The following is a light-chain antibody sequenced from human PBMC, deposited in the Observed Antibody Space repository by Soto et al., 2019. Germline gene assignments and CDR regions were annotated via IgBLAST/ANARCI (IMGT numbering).Light chain of an antibody. V-gene: IGKV1-12*01. J-gene: IGKJ5*01. CDR2: AAS. CDR1: QDIGGR. Sequence: IHMPPSPPYVSASVGAGITITCPASQDIGGRLAWFQQKPGKAPQYLIQAASTLQSGVPSRFSGSGSGTEFTLTISRLQPEEFATYYCQKLNSYPITVGQGTRLEIK. CDR3: QKLNSYPIT.